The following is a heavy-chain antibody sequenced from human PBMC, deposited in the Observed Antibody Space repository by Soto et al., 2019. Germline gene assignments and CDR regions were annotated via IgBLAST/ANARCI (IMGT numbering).Heavy chain of an antibody. CDR2: IIPIFGTE. D-gene: IGHD2-2*01. CDR3: STSVYCRTTRCYYYYGLDV. CDR1: GGTFSSHS. V-gene: IGHV1-69*01. Sequence: QVQLVQSGAEVKKPGSSVKVSCKVSGGTFSSHSINWVRQAPGQGPEWMGGIIPIFGTENYAQKFQGRVTITADESTSTAYMELSSLTSEDTALYYCSTSVYCRTTRCYYYYGLDVWGQGTTVIVSS. J-gene: IGHJ6*02.